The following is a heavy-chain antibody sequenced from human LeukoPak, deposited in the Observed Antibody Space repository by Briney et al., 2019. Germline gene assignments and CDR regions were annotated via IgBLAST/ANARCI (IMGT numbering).Heavy chain of an antibody. CDR3: TTGNFGPY. CDR2: IKRKTEGGTT. Sequence: GGSQRLSCAASGFTFSDAWMNWVRQAPGKGLEWVGRIKRKTEGGTTDYGAPVKGRFTISRDDSKNTLYLQMNSLKTEDTAFYYCTTGNFGPYWGQGTLVTVSS. D-gene: IGHD3-10*01. J-gene: IGHJ4*02. CDR1: GFTFSDAW. V-gene: IGHV3-15*07.